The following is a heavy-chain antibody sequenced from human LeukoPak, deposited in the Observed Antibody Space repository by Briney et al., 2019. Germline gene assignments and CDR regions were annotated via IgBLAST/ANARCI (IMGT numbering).Heavy chain of an antibody. Sequence: SETLSLTCTVSGGSISSYYWSWIRQPPGKGLEWIGYIYTSGSTNHNPSLKSRVTISVDTSKNQFSLKLSSVTAADTAVYYCARRSREISGWTDPPYYYYYYMDVWGKGTTVTVSS. J-gene: IGHJ6*03. CDR3: ARRSREISGWTDPPYYYYYYMDV. CDR1: GGSISSYY. V-gene: IGHV4-4*09. D-gene: IGHD6-19*01. CDR2: IYTSGST.